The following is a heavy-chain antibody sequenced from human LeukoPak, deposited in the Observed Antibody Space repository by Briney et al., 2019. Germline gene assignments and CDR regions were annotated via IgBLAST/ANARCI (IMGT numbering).Heavy chain of an antibody. CDR3: ARAPSEIGGYYPEYFRR. V-gene: IGHV3-74*01. J-gene: IGHJ1*01. Sequence: GGSLRLSCAASGFTFSTYWMHWVRQAPGKGLVWVSRIKSDGSTNYADSVKGRFTISRDNANNTLSLQMNSLRPEDTGVYYCARAPSEIGGYYPEYFRRWGQGTLVTVSS. CDR2: IKSDGST. D-gene: IGHD3-22*01. CDR1: GFTFSTYW.